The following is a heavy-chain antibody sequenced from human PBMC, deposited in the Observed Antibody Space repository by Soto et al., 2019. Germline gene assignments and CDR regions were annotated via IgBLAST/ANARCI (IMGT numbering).Heavy chain of an antibody. Sequence: ASVKVSCKASGYTFNSYDINWVRQAAGQGLEWMGWMNPNSGNTGYAQKFQGRVTMTRNTSISTAHMDLSSLRSEDTAVYYYARARYSSGHNWFDPWGQGTLVTV. D-gene: IGHD2-15*01. CDR3: ARARYSSGHNWFDP. V-gene: IGHV1-8*01. CDR1: GYTFNSYD. J-gene: IGHJ5*02. CDR2: MNPNSGNT.